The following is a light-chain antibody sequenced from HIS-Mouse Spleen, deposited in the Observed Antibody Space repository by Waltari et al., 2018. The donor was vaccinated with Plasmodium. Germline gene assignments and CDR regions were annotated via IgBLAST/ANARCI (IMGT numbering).Light chain of an antibody. Sequence: DIQMTQSPSSLSASVGDRVTITCRASQSISSYLNWYQQKPGKAPKLLIYAASSLQSGVPSRFSGSGAGTDFTLTISSLQPEDCATYYCQQSYSTPPTFGGGTKVEIK. V-gene: IGKV1-39*01. CDR1: QSISSY. CDR3: QQSYSTPPT. CDR2: AAS. J-gene: IGKJ4*01.